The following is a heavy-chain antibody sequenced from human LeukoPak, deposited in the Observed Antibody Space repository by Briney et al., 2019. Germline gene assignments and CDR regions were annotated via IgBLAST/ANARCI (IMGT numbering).Heavy chain of an antibody. CDR3: ARKEMEIPDAFDI. D-gene: IGHD5-24*01. Sequence: ASVKVSCKASGGTFSSYAISWVRQAPGQGLEWMGGIIPIFGTANYAQKFQGRVTITADESTSTAYMELSSLRSEDTAVYYCARKEMEIPDAFDIWGQGTMVTVSS. CDR2: IIPIFGTA. J-gene: IGHJ3*02. CDR1: GGTFSSYA. V-gene: IGHV1-69*13.